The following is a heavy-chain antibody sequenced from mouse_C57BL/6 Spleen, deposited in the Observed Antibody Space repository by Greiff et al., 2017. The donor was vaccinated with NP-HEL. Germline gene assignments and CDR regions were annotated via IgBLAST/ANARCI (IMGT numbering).Heavy chain of an antibody. J-gene: IGHJ3*01. Sequence: EVQLQQSGPELVKPGASVKISCKASGYTFTDYYMNWVKQSHGKSLEWIGDINPNNGGTSYNQKFKGKATLTVDKSSSTAYMELRSLTSEDSAVYYCARPLPLGAWFAYWGQGTLVTVSA. V-gene: IGHV1-26*01. D-gene: IGHD3-1*01. CDR2: INPNNGGT. CDR1: GYTFTDYY. CDR3: ARPLPLGAWFAY.